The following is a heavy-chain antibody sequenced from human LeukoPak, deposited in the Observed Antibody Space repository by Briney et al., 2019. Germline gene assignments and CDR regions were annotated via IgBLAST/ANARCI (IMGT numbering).Heavy chain of an antibody. D-gene: IGHD2-15*01. Sequence: PGGSLRLSCAASGFTFSSYAMSWVRQAPGKGLEWVSAISGSGGSTYYADSVKGRFTISRDNSKNTLYLQMNSLRAEDTAVYYCAKDLVDLEYCSGGSCYFEYFQHWGQGTLVTVSS. J-gene: IGHJ1*01. V-gene: IGHV3-23*01. CDR3: AKDLVDLEYCSGGSCYFEYFQH. CDR2: ISGSGGST. CDR1: GFTFSSYA.